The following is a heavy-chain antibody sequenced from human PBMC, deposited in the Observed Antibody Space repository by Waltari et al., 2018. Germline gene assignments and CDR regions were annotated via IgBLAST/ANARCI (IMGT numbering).Heavy chain of an antibody. CDR3: ARVVGATNVFDY. CDR1: GFTFSSYG. V-gene: IGHV3-33*01. CDR2: IWYDGSNK. D-gene: IGHD1-26*01. Sequence: QVQLVESGGGVVQPGRSLRLSCAASGFTFSSYGMHWFRQAPGKGLEWVAVIWYDGSNKYYADSVKGRFTISRDNSKNTLYLQMNSLRAEDTAVYYCARVVGATNVFDYWGQGTLVTVSS. J-gene: IGHJ4*02.